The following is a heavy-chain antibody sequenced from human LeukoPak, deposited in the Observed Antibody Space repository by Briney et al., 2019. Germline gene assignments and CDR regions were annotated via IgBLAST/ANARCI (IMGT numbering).Heavy chain of an antibody. Sequence: SGGSLRLSCAASGFTFSSYSMNWVRQAPGKGLEWVSSISGSSSNISYADSVKGRFTISRDNAKNSLYLQMNSLRAEDTAVYYCARVVPAAIDWFDPWGQGTLVTVSS. CDR3: ARVVPAAIDWFDP. CDR1: GFTFSSYS. J-gene: IGHJ5*02. D-gene: IGHD2-2*01. CDR2: ISGSSSNI. V-gene: IGHV3-21*04.